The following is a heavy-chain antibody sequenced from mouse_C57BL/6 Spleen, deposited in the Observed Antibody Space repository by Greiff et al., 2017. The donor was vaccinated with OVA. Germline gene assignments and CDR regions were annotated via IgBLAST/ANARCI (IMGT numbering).Heavy chain of an antibody. CDR2: INPNNGGT. Sequence: EVKLVESGPELVKPGASVKMSCKASGYTFTDYNMHWVKQSHGKSLEWIGYINPNNGGTSYNQKFKGKATLTVNKSSSTAYMELRSLTSEDSAVYYCARPLDRWDGYFDVWGTGTTVTVSS. CDR3: ARPLDRWDGYFDV. CDR1: GYTFTDYN. V-gene: IGHV1-22*01. D-gene: IGHD2-14*01. J-gene: IGHJ1*03.